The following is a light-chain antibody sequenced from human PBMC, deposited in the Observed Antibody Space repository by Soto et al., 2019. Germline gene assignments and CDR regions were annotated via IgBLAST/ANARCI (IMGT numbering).Light chain of an antibody. Sequence: DIQMTQSPSTLSASVGDRVTITCRASQSISTWLAWYQQKPGKAPKLLIYKASSLEGGVPSRFSGSGTGNEVNITVSSLRPDDFATYYCEQYNTYPLTVGGGTTVEIK. CDR3: EQYNTYPLT. CDR2: KAS. V-gene: IGKV1-5*03. J-gene: IGKJ4*01. CDR1: QSISTW.